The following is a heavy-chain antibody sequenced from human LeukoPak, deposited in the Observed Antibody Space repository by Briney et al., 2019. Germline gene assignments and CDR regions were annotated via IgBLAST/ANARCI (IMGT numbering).Heavy chain of an antibody. CDR3: ARDSAVTIFFTPLMDV. CDR2: ISNDGSDK. J-gene: IGHJ6*02. V-gene: IGHV3-30*04. CDR1: GFTFSNYA. Sequence: GGSLRLSCAGSGFTFSNYAMHWVRQAPGKGLEWLAVISNDGSDKYYADSVKGRFTISRDNSKNTLFLQMNSLRADDTAGYYCARDSAVTIFFTPLMDVWGQGTTVTVSS. D-gene: IGHD3-9*01.